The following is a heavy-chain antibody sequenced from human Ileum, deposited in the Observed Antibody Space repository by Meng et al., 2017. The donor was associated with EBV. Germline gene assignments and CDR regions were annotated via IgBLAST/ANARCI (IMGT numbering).Heavy chain of an antibody. CDR2: IYYSGTT. J-gene: IGHJ4*02. Sequence: QVQRQESGPGLVKPSRTLSLPCTVSGGSVSISSYYWSWIRQPPGKGLEWIGYIYYSGTTNYNPSLESRVTISVDTSKNQFSLKLRSVAASDTAVYYCARGWDTAMDSGWGQGTLVTVSS. CDR3: ARGWDTAMDSG. D-gene: IGHD5-18*01. CDR1: GGSVSISSYY. V-gene: IGHV4-61*01.